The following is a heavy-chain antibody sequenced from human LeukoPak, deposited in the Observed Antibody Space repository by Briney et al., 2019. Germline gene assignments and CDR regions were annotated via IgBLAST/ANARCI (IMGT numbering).Heavy chain of an antibody. Sequence: PGGSLRLSCAASGFTFNDYHMNWIRQAPGQGLEWVSYISSSNSYTKYADSVKGRFTISRDKSKNTLYLQMDSLRSEDTAVYYCATDKRLGPWDDYGMDVWGQGTTVTVSS. J-gene: IGHJ6*02. CDR3: ATDKRLGPWDDYGMDV. V-gene: IGHV3-11*05. D-gene: IGHD1-26*01. CDR2: ISSSNSYT. CDR1: GFTFNDYH.